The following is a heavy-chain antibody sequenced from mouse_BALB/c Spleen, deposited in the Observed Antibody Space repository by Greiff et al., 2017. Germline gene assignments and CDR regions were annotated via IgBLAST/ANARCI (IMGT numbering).Heavy chain of an antibody. Sequence: VQLQQSGAELARPGASVKMSCKASGYTFTSYTMHWVKKRPGQGLEWIGYINPSSGYTNYNQKFKDKATLTADKSSSTTYMQLSSLTSEDSAVYYCSRSVLRLRDYAMDYWGQGTSVTVSS. V-gene: IGHV1-4*01. D-gene: IGHD1-2*01. CDR3: SRSVLRLRDYAMDY. CDR2: INPSSGYT. CDR1: GYTFTSYT. J-gene: IGHJ4*01.